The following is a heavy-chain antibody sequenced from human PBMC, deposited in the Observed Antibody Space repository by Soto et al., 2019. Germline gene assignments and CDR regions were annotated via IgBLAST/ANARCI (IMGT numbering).Heavy chain of an antibody. D-gene: IGHD2-21*01. CDR3: PRVFGQFHY. CDR2: IDGSGTTK. CDR1: GFTFNDFE. Sequence: EVQLLESGGGLVQPGGSLRLSCGVSGFTFNDFEMNWVRQAPGKGLEWLAYIDGSGTTKKYADSVRGRFTISRDNPNNSLFLQMICLSAVDTAIYNCPRVFGQFHYRGQGTLVLISS. J-gene: IGHJ4*02. V-gene: IGHV3-48*03.